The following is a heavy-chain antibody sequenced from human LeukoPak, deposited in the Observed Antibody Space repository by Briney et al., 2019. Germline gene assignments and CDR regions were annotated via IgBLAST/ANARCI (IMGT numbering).Heavy chain of an antibody. D-gene: IGHD3-10*01. Sequence: NPSETLSLTCTVSGGSISSYYWSWIRQPPGKGLEWIGYIYYSGSTNYNPSLKSRVTISVDTSKNQFSLKLSSVTAADTAVYYCARGPLDGGLGEFDYWGQGTLVTVSS. CDR1: GGSISSYY. V-gene: IGHV4-59*01. CDR3: ARGPLDGGLGEFDY. CDR2: IYYSGST. J-gene: IGHJ4*02.